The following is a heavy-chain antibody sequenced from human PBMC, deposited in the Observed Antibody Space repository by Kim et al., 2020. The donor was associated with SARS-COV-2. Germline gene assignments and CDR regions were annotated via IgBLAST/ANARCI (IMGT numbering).Heavy chain of an antibody. Sequence: KAHNYATTYGASVKGRFTISRDDSKNTAYLQMNSLKTEDTAVYYCTCLITAWGQGTLVTVSS. CDR3: TCLITA. V-gene: IGHV3-73*01. CDR2: KAHNYAT. J-gene: IGHJ4*02. D-gene: IGHD6-25*01.